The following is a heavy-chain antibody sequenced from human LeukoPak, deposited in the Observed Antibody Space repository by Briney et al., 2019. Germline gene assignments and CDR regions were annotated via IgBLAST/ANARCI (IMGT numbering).Heavy chain of an antibody. V-gene: IGHV3-23*01. CDR1: GFTFSSYA. Sequence: GGSLRLSCAASGFTFSSYAMSWVRQAPGKWLEWVSTISGSGGVTYYPDSVRGRFTISRDNSKNTLHLQMDSLRAEDTAIYYCAKWPEGATPKFHYWGQGTLVTVSS. CDR3: AKWPEGATPKFHY. D-gene: IGHD1-26*01. CDR2: ISGSGGVT. J-gene: IGHJ4*02.